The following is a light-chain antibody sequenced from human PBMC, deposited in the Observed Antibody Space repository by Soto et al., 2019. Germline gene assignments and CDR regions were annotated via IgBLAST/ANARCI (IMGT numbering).Light chain of an antibody. V-gene: IGKV3-11*01. CDR3: HQRQSWPRT. CDR2: QTS. J-gene: IGKJ1*01. Sequence: EIVLTQSPATLSSNTGDRVTLSCRASQYINTRLAWYQHRPGQAPRLLIDQTSIRAAGIPARFSASGSGTDFTLTISDVQPEDFALYYCHQRQSWPRTFGQGTKVDIK. CDR1: QYINTR.